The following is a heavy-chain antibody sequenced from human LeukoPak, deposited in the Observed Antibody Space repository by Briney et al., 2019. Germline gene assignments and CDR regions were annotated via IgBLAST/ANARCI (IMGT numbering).Heavy chain of an antibody. CDR1: GYTFTDYY. V-gene: IGHV1-2*02. CDR2: ISPDSGVT. J-gene: IGHJ4*02. CDR3: ARVGKGYSQYYFDY. D-gene: IGHD4-23*01. Sequence: GASVKVSCKASGYTFTDYYIHWVRQAPGQGLECMGWISPDSGVTNYAQKFQGRVTMTRDTSISTAYMELSRLTSDDTAVYYCARVGKGYSQYYFDYWGQGTLATVSS.